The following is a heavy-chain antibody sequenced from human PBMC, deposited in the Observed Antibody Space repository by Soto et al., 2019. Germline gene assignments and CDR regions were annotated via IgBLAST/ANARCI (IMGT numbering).Heavy chain of an antibody. J-gene: IGHJ4*02. V-gene: IGHV3-74*01. CDR3: ARDPHYFYDSTGYYDY. Sequence: RGSLRLSCAASGLTFISYWMHWVRKATGKGLVWVSRINSDGSSTSYADSVKGRFTISRDNAKNTRYLQMNSLRAEDTAVYYCARDPHYFYDSTGYYDYWGQGTLVTVSS. CDR1: GLTFISYW. D-gene: IGHD3-22*01. CDR2: INSDGSST.